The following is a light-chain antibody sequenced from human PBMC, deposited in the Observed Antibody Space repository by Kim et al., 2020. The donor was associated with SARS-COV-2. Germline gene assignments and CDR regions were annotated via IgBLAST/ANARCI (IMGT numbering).Light chain of an antibody. CDR3: SAWDSSLRAWV. CDR1: RNNLGFQG. V-gene: IGLV10-54*01. Sequence: QPATLPCTGNRNNLGFQGASGLQQHQRHPPTLLSYRNHNRPSRISVRCSASRSGNTASLTSIGRRPEDEADCYCSAWDSSLRAWVFGGGTQLTVL. J-gene: IGLJ3*02. CDR2: RNH.